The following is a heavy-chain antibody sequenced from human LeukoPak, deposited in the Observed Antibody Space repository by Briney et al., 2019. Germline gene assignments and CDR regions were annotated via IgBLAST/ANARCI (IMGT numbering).Heavy chain of an antibody. CDR3: RSGGAAPGAFDN. J-gene: IGHJ4*02. Sequence: PGGSLRLSCAASGFTLSDYYMSWIRQAPGKGLEWVSYISSSGSTIYYADSVKGRFIISRDNAKNSLYLQLNSLRVEDTAVYYCRSGGAAPGAFDNWGQGTLVTVSP. CDR1: GFTLSDYY. D-gene: IGHD4/OR15-4a*01. CDR2: ISSSGSTI. V-gene: IGHV3-11*04.